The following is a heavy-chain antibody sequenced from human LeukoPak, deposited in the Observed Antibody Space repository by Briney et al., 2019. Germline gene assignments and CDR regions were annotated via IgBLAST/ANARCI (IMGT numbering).Heavy chain of an antibody. CDR2: ISTSSSTI. D-gene: IGHD6-13*01. CDR3: ARTPIAAAGTPDY. CDR1: GFTFSSYG. Sequence: GGSLRLSCAASGFTFSSYGMNWVRQAPGKGLEWVSYISTSSSTIYYADSVKGRFTISRDNAKNALYLQMNSLRAEDTAVYYCARTPIAAAGTPDYWGQGTLVTVSS. J-gene: IGHJ4*02. V-gene: IGHV3-48*01.